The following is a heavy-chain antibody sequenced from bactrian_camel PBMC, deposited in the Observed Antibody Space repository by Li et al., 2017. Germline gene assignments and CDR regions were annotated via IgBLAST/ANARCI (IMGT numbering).Heavy chain of an antibody. CDR2: VDSSQGE. CDR3: ANVIDGGDWFDRLDPSNFGY. CDR1: GYTYNRNC. J-gene: IGHJ6*01. D-gene: IGHD1*01. V-gene: IGHV3S26*01. Sequence: HVQLVESGGGSVQAGGSLRLSCAASGYTYNRNCMAWFRQAPGKGRGGVAVVDSSQGESYTDSVKGRFTVSRGYGNAKNRITLQMNSLKPEDTGIYYCANVIDGGDWFDRLDPSNFGYWGQGTQVTVS.